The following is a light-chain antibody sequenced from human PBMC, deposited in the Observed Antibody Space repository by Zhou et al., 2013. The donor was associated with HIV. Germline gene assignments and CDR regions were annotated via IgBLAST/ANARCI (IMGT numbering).Light chain of an antibody. CDR1: QSVSSN. CDR2: GAS. V-gene: IGKV3-15*01. Sequence: EIVMTQSPATLSVSPGERATLSCRASQSVSSNLAWYQQKPGQAPRLLIYGASTRATGIPARFSGSGSGTDFTLTISRLEPEDFAVYYCQQYASSPWTFGQGTKVEFK. CDR3: QQYASSPWT. J-gene: IGKJ1*01.